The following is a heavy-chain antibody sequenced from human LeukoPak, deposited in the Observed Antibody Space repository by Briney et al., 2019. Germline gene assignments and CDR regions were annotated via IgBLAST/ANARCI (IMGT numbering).Heavy chain of an antibody. Sequence: ASVKVSCKASGYTFTSYATHWVRQAPGQRLEWMGWINAGNGNTKYSQKFQGRVTITRDTSASTAYMELSSLRSEDTAVYYCARARSRSGWYYFDYWGQGTLVTVSS. J-gene: IGHJ4*02. V-gene: IGHV1-3*01. D-gene: IGHD6-19*01. CDR1: GYTFTSYA. CDR2: INAGNGNT. CDR3: ARARSRSGWYYFDY.